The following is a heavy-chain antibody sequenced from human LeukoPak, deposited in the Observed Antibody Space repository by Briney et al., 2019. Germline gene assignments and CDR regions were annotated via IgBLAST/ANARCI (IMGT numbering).Heavy chain of an antibody. Sequence: GGSLRLSCAASGFTFSSYSMNWVRQAPGKGLEWVSSISPSSSYIYYADSVKGRFTISRDDAKTSLYLQMNSLRAEDTAVYYCARDWNSGYSGYAFDCWGQGTLVTVSS. CDR1: GFTFSSYS. V-gene: IGHV3-21*01. D-gene: IGHD5-12*01. CDR3: ARDWNSGYSGYAFDC. CDR2: ISPSSSYI. J-gene: IGHJ4*02.